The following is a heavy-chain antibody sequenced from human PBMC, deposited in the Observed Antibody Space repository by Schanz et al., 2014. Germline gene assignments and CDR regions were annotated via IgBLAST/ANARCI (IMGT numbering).Heavy chain of an antibody. J-gene: IGHJ3*02. CDR1: GFTFSIHY. Sequence: EVQLVESGGGLVKPGGSLRLTCAASGFTFSIHYMSWVRQAPGKGLEWVAKIKPDGSEKLYVDSVRGRFTISRDNAKNSLFLQMNSLRADDTAVYYCARDMLRRYGALEIWGRGTMVTVSS. V-gene: IGHV3-7*01. D-gene: IGHD2-8*01. CDR3: ARDMLRRYGALEI. CDR2: IKPDGSEK.